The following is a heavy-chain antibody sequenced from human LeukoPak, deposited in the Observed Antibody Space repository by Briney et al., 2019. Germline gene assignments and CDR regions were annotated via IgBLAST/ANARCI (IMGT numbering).Heavy chain of an antibody. V-gene: IGHV3-21*01. D-gene: IGHD6-13*01. CDR2: ISSSSIYV. CDR3: ASPIATDGLDY. Sequence: GGSLRLSCAASGFTFSDYDMNWVRQAPGKGLEWVSSISSSSIYVSYADSVKGRYTISRDNAKNSLYLQMNSLRAEDTAVYYCASPIATDGLDYWGQGTLVTVSS. J-gene: IGHJ4*02. CDR1: GFTFSDYD.